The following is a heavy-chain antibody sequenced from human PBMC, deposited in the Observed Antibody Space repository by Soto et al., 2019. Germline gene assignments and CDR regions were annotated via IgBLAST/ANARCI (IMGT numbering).Heavy chain of an antibody. J-gene: IGHJ5*02. D-gene: IGHD6-19*01. CDR2: ISGSGGST. V-gene: IGHV3-23*01. CDR3: AKVPKGIAVAGTSVWFDP. Sequence: PGGSLRLSCAASGFTFSSYAMSWVRQAPGKGLEWVSAISGSGGSTYYANSVKGRFTISRDNSKNTLYLQMNSLRAEDTAVYYCAKVPKGIAVAGTSVWFDPWGQGTLVTVSS. CDR1: GFTFSSYA.